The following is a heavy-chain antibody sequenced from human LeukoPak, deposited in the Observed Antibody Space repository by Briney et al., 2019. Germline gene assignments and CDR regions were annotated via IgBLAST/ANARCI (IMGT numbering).Heavy chain of an antibody. J-gene: IGHJ6*02. CDR3: AKASLLYYNYGMDG. Sequence: GGSLRLSCAASGFTFSSYAMNWVRQAPGKGLEWVSVISGGGGNTYYADSVKGWFTISKDNSKNTLYLQMNSLRAEDTAIYYCAKASLLYYNYGMDGWGQRTTVTVSS. CDR2: ISGGGGNT. V-gene: IGHV3-23*01. CDR1: GFTFSSYA.